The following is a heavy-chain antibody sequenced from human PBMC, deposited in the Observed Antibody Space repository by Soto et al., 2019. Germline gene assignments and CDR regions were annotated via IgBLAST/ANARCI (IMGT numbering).Heavy chain of an antibody. CDR3: ARGDSTDCSNGVCSFFYNHDMDV. J-gene: IGHJ6*02. CDR1: GYVFTYYH. Sequence: GXSVKVSCKAAGYVFTYYHMHWVQQAPGQGLEWVGRINPKSGGTSTAQKFQGWVTMTTDTSISTASMELTRLTSDDTAIYYCARGDSTDCSNGVCSFFYNHDMDVWAQGTTVTVSS. CDR2: INPKSGGT. D-gene: IGHD2-8*01. V-gene: IGHV1-2*04.